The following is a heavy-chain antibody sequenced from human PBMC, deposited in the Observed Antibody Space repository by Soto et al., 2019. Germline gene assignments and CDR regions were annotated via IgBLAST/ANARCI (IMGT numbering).Heavy chain of an antibody. J-gene: IGHJ3*01. CDR1: GYTFSNYA. V-gene: IGHV3-23*01. D-gene: IGHD3-10*01. CDR2: IRGNGDGT. Sequence: VQLLESGGGLVPPGGSLRLSCAASGYTFSNYAMSWVRQAPGKGLEWVSTIRGNGDGTYYADSVKGRFTISRDNSKNTLSLQMNSLRVDDTALYYCAAAGAGTVDLWGQGTMVTVSS. CDR3: AAAGAGTVDL.